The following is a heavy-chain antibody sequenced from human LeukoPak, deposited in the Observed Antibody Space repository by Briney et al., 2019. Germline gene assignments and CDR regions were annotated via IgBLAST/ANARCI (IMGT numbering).Heavy chain of an antibody. CDR2: INTNTGNP. CDR3: ARELAYYYDSSGYYSRPELDY. CDR1: GYTFTSYA. D-gene: IGHD3-22*01. J-gene: IGHJ4*02. Sequence: ASVKVSCKASGYTFTSYAMNWVRQAPGQGLEWMGWINTNTGNPTYAQGFTGRSVFSLDTSVSTAYLQISSLKAEDTAVYYCARELAYYYDSSGYYSRPELDYWGQGTLVTVSS. V-gene: IGHV7-4-1*02.